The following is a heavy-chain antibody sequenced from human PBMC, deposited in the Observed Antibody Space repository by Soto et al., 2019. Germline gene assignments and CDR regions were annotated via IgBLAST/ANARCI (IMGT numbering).Heavy chain of an antibody. CDR2: INHSGST. D-gene: IGHD3-10*01. V-gene: IGHV4-34*01. CDR3: RKWFGDLLRDY. CDR1: GGSFSGYY. Sequence: SETLSLTCAVYGGSFSGYYWSWIRQPPGKGLEWIGEINHSGSTNYILSLKSRVTMSVDTSKKQFSLKLTSVTAADTAVYYCRKWFGDLLRDYWGQGTLVTVSS. J-gene: IGHJ4*02.